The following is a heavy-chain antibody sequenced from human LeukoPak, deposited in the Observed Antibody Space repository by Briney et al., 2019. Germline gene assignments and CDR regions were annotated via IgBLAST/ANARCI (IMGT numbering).Heavy chain of an antibody. V-gene: IGHV3-23*01. CDR1: GFTFSTYA. J-gene: IGHJ4*02. Sequence: GGSLRLSCAASGFTFSTYAMSWVRRAPGKGLEWVSSLSGSGVTTHYTDSVKGRFSISRDNSKNTLYLQMNNLRAEDTAVYYCAKNVGSDWRYYFDYWGQGTLVTVSS. D-gene: IGHD2-21*02. CDR2: LSGSGVTT. CDR3: AKNVGSDWRYYFDY.